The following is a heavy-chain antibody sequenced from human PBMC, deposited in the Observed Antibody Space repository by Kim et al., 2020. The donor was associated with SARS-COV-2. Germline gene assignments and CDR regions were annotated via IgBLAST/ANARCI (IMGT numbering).Heavy chain of an antibody. J-gene: IGHJ4*02. CDR3: ARRSVAAPAVDY. D-gene: IGHD6-19*01. Sequence: TEDAASVKGRFTISRDDSKNSLYLQMNSLTSEDTAVYYCARRSVAAPAVDYWGQGTLVTFSS. CDR2: T. V-gene: IGHV3-72*01.